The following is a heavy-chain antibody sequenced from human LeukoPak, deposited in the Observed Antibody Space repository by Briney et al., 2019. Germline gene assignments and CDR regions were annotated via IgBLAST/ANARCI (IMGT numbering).Heavy chain of an antibody. J-gene: IGHJ5*02. D-gene: IGHD2-2*01. CDR2: INTDTGNP. Sequence: ASVTVSCKASGYTFTNYAMNWVRQAPGQGLEWMGWINTDTGNPTYAQGFTRRLVFSLDTSASTAYLQISSLKAEDTAVYYCARTLFGDQYQLLHNWFDPWGQGTLVTVSS. CDR3: ARTLFGDQYQLLHNWFDP. CDR1: GYTFTNYA. V-gene: IGHV7-4-1*02.